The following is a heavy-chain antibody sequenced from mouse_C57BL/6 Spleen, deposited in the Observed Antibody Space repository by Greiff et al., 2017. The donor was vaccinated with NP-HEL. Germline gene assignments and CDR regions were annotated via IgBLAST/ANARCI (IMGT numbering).Heavy chain of an antibody. CDR1: GYTFTDYY. CDR2: INPNNGGT. V-gene: IGHV1-26*01. Sequence: EVQLQQSGPELVKPGASVKISCKASGYTFTDYYMNWVKQSHGKSLEWIGDINPNNGGTSYNQKFKGKATLTVDKSSSTAYMELRSLTSEDSAVYYCARMDTPENYCGQGTSVTVSS. CDR3: ARMDTPENY. J-gene: IGHJ4*01.